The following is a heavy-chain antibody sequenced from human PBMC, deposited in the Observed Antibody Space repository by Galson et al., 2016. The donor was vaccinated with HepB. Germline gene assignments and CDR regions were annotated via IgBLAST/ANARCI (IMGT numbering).Heavy chain of an antibody. Sequence: SLRLSCAASGFTVTRSYMTWVRQAPGKGLEWVSVIYTSGATYYADSVKGRLIMSRNNAKNTVDLQMSSLRTEDTAVYYGARGLVGSTTAFDSWGQGTLVAVSS. J-gene: IGHJ4*02. CDR1: GFTVTRSY. V-gene: IGHV3-53*04. CDR3: ARGLVGSTTAFDS. CDR2: IYTSGAT. D-gene: IGHD2/OR15-2a*01.